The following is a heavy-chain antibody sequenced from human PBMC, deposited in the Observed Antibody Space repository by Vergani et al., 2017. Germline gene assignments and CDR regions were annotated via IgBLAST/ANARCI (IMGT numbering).Heavy chain of an antibody. CDR3: VKDRSSSWTPLVCY. Sequence: QVQLVQSGAEVKKPGASVKVSCKASGYTFTSYGISWVRQAPGQGLEWMGWISAYNGNTNYAQKLQGRVTMTEDTSTDTAYMELSSLRSEDTAVYYCVKDRSSSWTPLVCYWGQGTLVTVSS. D-gene: IGHD6-13*01. CDR1: GYTFTSYG. J-gene: IGHJ4*02. V-gene: IGHV1-18*01. CDR2: ISAYNGNT.